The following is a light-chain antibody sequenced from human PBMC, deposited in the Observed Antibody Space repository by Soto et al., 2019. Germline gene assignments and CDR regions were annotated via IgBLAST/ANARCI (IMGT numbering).Light chain of an antibody. Sequence: DIQMTQSPSTLSASVGDRVTITCRASQSISTWLAWYQQKPGKAPELLIYDASSLESGVPPRFSGSGSGTEFTLTISSLQPDDFAIYYCQQYNNYPWTFGQGTKVEI. CDR2: DAS. CDR3: QQYNNYPWT. J-gene: IGKJ1*01. CDR1: QSISTW. V-gene: IGKV1-5*01.